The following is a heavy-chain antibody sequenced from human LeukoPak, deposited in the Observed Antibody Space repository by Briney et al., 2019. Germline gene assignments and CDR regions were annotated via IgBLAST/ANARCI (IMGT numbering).Heavy chain of an antibody. CDR3: ARDQWLDY. V-gene: IGHV3-48*01. D-gene: IGHD6-19*01. J-gene: IGHJ4*02. CDR2: IGTSGNTI. CDR1: GFSFSGYT. Sequence: GGSLRLSCAASGFSFSGYTMNWVRQTPGKGLEWVSFIGTSGNTIYYADSVKGRLTVSRDNAKNSLYLQMNSLRAEDTAVYYCARDQWLDYWGQGTLVTVSS.